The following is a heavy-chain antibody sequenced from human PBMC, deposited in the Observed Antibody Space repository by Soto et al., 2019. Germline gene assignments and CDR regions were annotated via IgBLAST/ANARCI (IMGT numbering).Heavy chain of an antibody. V-gene: IGHV4-59*02. Sequence: QVHLQESGPGRVKPSETLSLTCSVSGGSVYDFYWNWLRQTPGKGLEWIGNIYNNGRTNYNPSLKNRVTISIDTSKNQFSLHLSSVTTADTAMYFCARGHGIYVRFDSWG. CDR1: GGSVYDFY. CDR2: IYNNGRT. D-gene: IGHD3-10*02. J-gene: IGHJ4*01. CDR3: ARGHGIYVRFDS.